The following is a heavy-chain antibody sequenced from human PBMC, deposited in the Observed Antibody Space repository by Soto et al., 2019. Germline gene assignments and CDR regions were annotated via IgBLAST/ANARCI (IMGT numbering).Heavy chain of an antibody. Sequence: GGSLRLSCAASGFTFSAYAFHWVRQAPGKGLEWLSVISYDGREAHYADSVEGRFIISRDSSKKTAYLQMNSLRGDDTAVYFCATDPVAVTGSFIDSWGQGTLVTVSS. CDR2: ISYDGREA. CDR3: ATDPVAVTGSFIDS. J-gene: IGHJ4*02. D-gene: IGHD2-21*02. CDR1: GFTFSAYA. V-gene: IGHV3-30-3*01.